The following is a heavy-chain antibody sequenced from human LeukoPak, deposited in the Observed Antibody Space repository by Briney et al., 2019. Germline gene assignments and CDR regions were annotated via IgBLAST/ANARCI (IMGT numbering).Heavy chain of an antibody. V-gene: IGHV3-7*01. Sequence: GVSLRLSCAASGFTFSSYWMCWVRQGPGKGLEWVANIKQDGSEKYYVDSVKGRFTISRDNAKNSLHLQLNSLRAEDAAVYYCASGARGTREGGDLYSFDYWGQGTLVTVSS. J-gene: IGHJ4*02. CDR2: IKQDGSEK. CDR3: ASGARGTREGGDLYSFDY. D-gene: IGHD4-17*01. CDR1: GFTFSSYW.